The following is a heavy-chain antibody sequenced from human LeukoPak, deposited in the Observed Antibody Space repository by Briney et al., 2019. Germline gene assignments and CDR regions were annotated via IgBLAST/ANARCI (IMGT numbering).Heavy chain of an antibody. CDR2: MNPNSGNT. D-gene: IGHD6-19*01. V-gene: IGHV1-8*01. J-gene: IGHJ4*02. Sequence: EASVKVSCKASGYTFTSYDINWVRQATGQGLEWMGWMNPNSGNTGYAQKFQGRVTMTRNTSISTAYMELSSLRAEDTAVYYCAKDRASGSGSYSYRGFDYWGQGTLVTVSS. CDR3: AKDRASGSGSYSYRGFDY. CDR1: GYTFTSYD.